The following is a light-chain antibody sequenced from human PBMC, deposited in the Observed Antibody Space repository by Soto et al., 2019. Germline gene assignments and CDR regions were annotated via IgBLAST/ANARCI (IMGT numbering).Light chain of an antibody. CDR1: QSISSW. V-gene: IGKV1-5*01. J-gene: IGKJ4*01. CDR2: AAS. CDR3: QQLNSYPHT. Sequence: IRMTQSPSTLSASVGDRVTITCRASQSISSWLAWYQQKPGKAPKLLIYAASTLQSGVPSRFSGSGSGTDFTLTISSLQPEDFATYYCQQLNSYPHTFGGGTKVDI.